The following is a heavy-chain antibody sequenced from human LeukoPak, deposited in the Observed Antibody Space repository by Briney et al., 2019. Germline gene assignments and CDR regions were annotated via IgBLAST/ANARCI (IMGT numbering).Heavy chain of an antibody. Sequence: NASETLSLTCAVSGYSISSGYYWGWIRQPPGKGLEWIGSIYHSGSTYYNPSLKSRVTISVDTSKNQFSLKLSSVTAADTAVYYCARDIVVVPAATYNWFDPWGQGTPVTVPS. CDR1: GYSISSGYY. J-gene: IGHJ5*02. V-gene: IGHV4-38-2*02. D-gene: IGHD2-2*01. CDR3: ARDIVVVPAATYNWFDP. CDR2: IYHSGST.